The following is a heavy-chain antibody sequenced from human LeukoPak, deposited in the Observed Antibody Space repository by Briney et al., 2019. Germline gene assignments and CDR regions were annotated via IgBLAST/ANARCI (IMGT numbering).Heavy chain of an antibody. CDR1: GFTFSSYG. V-gene: IGHV3-30*03. CDR3: ARIRRYYYDSSGYYDY. J-gene: IGHJ4*02. CDR2: ISYDGSNK. Sequence: GGSLRLSCAASGFTFSSYGMHWVRQAPGKGLEWVAVISYDGSNKYYADSVKGRFTISRDNSKNTLYLQMSSLRAEDTAVYFCARIRRYYYDSSGYYDYWGQGTLVTISS. D-gene: IGHD3-22*01.